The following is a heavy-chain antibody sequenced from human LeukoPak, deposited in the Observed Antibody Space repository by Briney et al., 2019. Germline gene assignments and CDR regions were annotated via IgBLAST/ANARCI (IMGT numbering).Heavy chain of an antibody. V-gene: IGHV3-33*01. CDR1: GFTFSSFG. D-gene: IGHD3-10*01. J-gene: IGHJ3*02. Sequence: PGRSLRLSCAASGFTFSSFGMHWVRQAPGKGLEWVAVIWYDGSNKYYADSVKGRFTVSRDNSKNTVDLQMSSLRAEDTAVYYCAREQYGSDDALDIWGQGTLVTVSS. CDR2: IWYDGSNK. CDR3: AREQYGSDDALDI.